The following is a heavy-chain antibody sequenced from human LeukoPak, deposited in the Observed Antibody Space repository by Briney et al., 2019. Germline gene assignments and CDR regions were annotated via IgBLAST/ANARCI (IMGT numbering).Heavy chain of an antibody. J-gene: IGHJ3*02. CDR1: GGSISSYY. CDR2: MYYSGRT. Sequence: PSGTLSLTCTVSGGSISSYYWSWLRQPPGKGLEGIGSMYYSGRTNYKPSLKSRGTISLDTSKNPFSPKLSSVTAADTAVYYCARHAYYYDRSGSYEAFDIWGQGTMVTVSS. CDR3: ARHAYYYDRSGSYEAFDI. V-gene: IGHV4-59*08. D-gene: IGHD3-22*01.